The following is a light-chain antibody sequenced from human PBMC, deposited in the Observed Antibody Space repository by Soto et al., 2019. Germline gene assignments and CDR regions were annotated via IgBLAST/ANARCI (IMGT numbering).Light chain of an antibody. V-gene: IGKV1-39*01. CDR3: QQSYSTLT. CDR2: AAS. Sequence: DIQMTQYLSSLSASVGDRVTITCRASQSISSYLNWYQQKPGKAPKLLIYAASSLQSGVPSRFSGSGSGTDFTLTISSLQPEDFATYYCQQSYSTLTFGGGTKVEIK. CDR1: QSISSY. J-gene: IGKJ4*01.